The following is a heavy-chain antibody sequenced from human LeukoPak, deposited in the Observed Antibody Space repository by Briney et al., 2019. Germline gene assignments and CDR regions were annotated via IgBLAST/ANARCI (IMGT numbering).Heavy chain of an antibody. CDR3: ARDSSVTTVDY. Sequence: PGGSPRLSCAASGFIVSCNYMTWVRQAPGKGLEWVAVIYTTGGTYYADSVKGRFTISRDNSKNTLYLQMNSLRAEDTAVYYCARDSSVTTVDYWGQGTLVTVSS. D-gene: IGHD4-17*01. V-gene: IGHV3-66*01. CDR1: GFIVSCNY. CDR2: IYTTGGT. J-gene: IGHJ4*02.